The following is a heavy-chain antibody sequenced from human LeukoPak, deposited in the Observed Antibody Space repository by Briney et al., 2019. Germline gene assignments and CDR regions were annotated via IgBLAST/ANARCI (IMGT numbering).Heavy chain of an antibody. CDR3: ARQGGPYYYDSSGYYYFDY. V-gene: IGHV4-59*08. J-gene: IGHJ4*02. D-gene: IGHD3-22*01. Sequence: SETLSLTCTVSGGSISSYYWNWIRKPPGKGLEWIGYIYYSGSTNYNPSLKSRVTISVDTSKNQFSLKLSSVTAADTAVYYCARQGGPYYYDSSGYYYFDYWGQGTLATVSS. CDR2: IYYSGST. CDR1: GGSISSYY.